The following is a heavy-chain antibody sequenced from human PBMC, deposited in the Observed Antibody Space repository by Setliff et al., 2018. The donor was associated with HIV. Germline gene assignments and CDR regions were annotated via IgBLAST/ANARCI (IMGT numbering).Heavy chain of an antibody. CDR1: GGSFSGYY. Sequence: SETLSLTCAVYGGSFSGYYWSWIRQPPGKGLEWIGEIDHSGSTNYNPSLKSRVTISVDTSKNQFSLKLSSVTAADTAVYYCARVDGYDFWSGYYTPHAFDIWGQGTMVTVS. J-gene: IGHJ3*02. CDR3: ARVDGYDFWSGYYTPHAFDI. D-gene: IGHD3-3*01. V-gene: IGHV4-34*01. CDR2: IDHSGST.